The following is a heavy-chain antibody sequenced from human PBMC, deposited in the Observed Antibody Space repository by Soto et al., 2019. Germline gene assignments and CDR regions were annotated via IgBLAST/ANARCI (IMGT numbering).Heavy chain of an antibody. V-gene: IGHV3-30*18. CDR1: GFTFSSYC. J-gene: IGHJ4*02. CDR3: GKDVLPYSGGHFDY. CDR2: ISYDGSNK. Sequence: GGSLTLSCVASGFTFSSYCMHWVRQAPGKGLEWVAVISYDGSNKYYADSVKGRFTTTRDNTKNTLYLQMNSPRAEDTAVYYCGKDVLPYSGGHFDYWGQGTLVTVSS. D-gene: IGHD1-26*01.